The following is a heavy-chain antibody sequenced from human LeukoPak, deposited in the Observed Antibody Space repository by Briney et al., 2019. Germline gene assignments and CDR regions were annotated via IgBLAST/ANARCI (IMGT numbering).Heavy chain of an antibody. CDR1: GGSISSGYYY. J-gene: IGHJ2*01. V-gene: IGHV4-39*01. CDR3: ARHYDILTGYTPWYFDL. Sequence: SETLSLTCNVSGGSISSGYYYWGWIRQPPGKGLEWIGSIYYSGSTYYNPSLKSRVTMSVDTSKSQFSLKLTSVTAADTAVFYCARHYDILTGYTPWYFDLWGRGTLVTVSS. D-gene: IGHD3-9*01. CDR2: IYYSGST.